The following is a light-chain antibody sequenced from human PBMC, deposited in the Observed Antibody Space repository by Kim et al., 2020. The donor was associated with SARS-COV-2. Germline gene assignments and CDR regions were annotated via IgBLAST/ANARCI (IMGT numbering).Light chain of an antibody. CDR1: SGSIASNY. Sequence: KTVTISCTRSSGSIASNYVQWYQQRPGRSPTTVIYEDNQRPSGVPDRFSSSIDSSSNSASLTISGLKTEDEADYYCQSYESSNPGVFGGGTQLTVL. CDR3: QSYESSNPGV. V-gene: IGLV6-57*01. J-gene: IGLJ3*02. CDR2: EDN.